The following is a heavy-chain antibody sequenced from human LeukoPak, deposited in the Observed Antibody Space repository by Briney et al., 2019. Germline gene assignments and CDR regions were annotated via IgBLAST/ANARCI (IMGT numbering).Heavy chain of an antibody. D-gene: IGHD3-3*01. CDR3: ARTSITIFGVATYGWFDP. V-gene: IGHV1-69*13. CDR2: IIPIFGTA. J-gene: IGHJ5*02. CDR1: GGTFTSYA. Sequence: SVKVSCKTSGGTFTSYAISWVRQAPGQGLEWMGGIIPIFGTANYAQKFQGRVTITADESTSTAYMELSSLRSEDTAVYYCARTSITIFGVATYGWFDPWGQGTLVTVSS.